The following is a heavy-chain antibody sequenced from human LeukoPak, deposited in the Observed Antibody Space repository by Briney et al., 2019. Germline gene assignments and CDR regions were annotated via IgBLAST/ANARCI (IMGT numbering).Heavy chain of an antibody. V-gene: IGHV3-74*01. Sequence: GGSLRLSCAASGLTFINHWMHWVRQAPGKGLMWVSRINRDGSRTDYADSVKGRFTISRDDAKNTLYLQVNSLRAEDTAVYFCARGGSDTAMAHDYWGQGTLVTVSS. D-gene: IGHD5-18*01. CDR1: GLTFINHW. J-gene: IGHJ4*02. CDR3: ARGGSDTAMAHDY. CDR2: INRDGSRT.